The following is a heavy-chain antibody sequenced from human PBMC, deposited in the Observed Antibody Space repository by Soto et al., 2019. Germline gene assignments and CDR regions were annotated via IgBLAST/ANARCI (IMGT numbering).Heavy chain of an antibody. J-gene: IGHJ4*02. CDR2: IYPSGGST. D-gene: IGHD6-19*01. Sequence: ASVKVSCKAIGYSFTSHYMHWVRQAPGQGLEWMGTIYPSGGSTSYAQKFQGRVTMTRDTSTSTVYMELSSLRSEDTAVYYCARGVSKTVAGQGLDYWGQGTLVTVSS. CDR1: GYSFTSHY. CDR3: ARGVSKTVAGQGLDY. V-gene: IGHV1-46*03.